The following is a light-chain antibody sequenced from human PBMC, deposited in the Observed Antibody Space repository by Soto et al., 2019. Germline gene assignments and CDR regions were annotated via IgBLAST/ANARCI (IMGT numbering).Light chain of an antibody. CDR2: SSN. CDR3: AARDDTLNGAV. J-gene: IGLJ3*02. V-gene: IGLV1-44*01. CDR1: SSNVGSNT. Sequence: QSALTQPPSVSGTPGQRVTISCSGSSSNVGSNTVNWYQQLPGTAPKLRIYSSNQRPSGVPDRFSGSKSGTSASLAISGLQSEDEADYYCAARDDTLNGAVFGGGTKLTVL.